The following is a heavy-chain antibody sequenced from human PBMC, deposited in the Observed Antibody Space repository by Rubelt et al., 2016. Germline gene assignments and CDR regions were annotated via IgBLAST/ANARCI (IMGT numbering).Heavy chain of an antibody. D-gene: IGHD5-12*01. CDR2: IYSSGRT. CDR3: ARDRTPSGYDSGMDV. J-gene: IGHJ6*02. Sequence: GLEWIGSIYSSGRTNYNASLKSRVTISIDRSKNQFSLNLRSVTAADTAVYYCARDRTPSGYDSGMDVWGQGTTVTVSS. V-gene: IGHV4-59*01.